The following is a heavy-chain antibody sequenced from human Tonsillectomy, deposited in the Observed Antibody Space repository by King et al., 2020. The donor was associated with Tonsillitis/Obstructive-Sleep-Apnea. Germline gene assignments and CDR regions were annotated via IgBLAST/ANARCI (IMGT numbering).Heavy chain of an antibody. CDR1: GFTFSDYP. Sequence: LVESGGGVVQPGRSLRLSCAASGFTFSDYPMHWVRPAPGKGLEWVAVTSFDGRNRYYADSVKGRFTISRDNSKSTLHLQMSSLRTEDTAVYYCVVGADAFDIWGQGTTVTVSS. J-gene: IGHJ3*02. D-gene: IGHD3-10*01. V-gene: IGHV3-30*04. CDR3: VVGADAFDI. CDR2: TSFDGRNR.